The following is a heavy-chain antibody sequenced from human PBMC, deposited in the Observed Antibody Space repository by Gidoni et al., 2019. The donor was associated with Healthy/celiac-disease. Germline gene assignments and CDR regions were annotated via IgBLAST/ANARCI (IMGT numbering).Heavy chain of an antibody. Sequence: QVQQQDSGPGLVTPAQILSLTRTVPGVPISSAYYYWSWIRQPPGKGQEWIGYIYYSGSSYYNPSLKRRVTISADTSKNQFSLNLSSVNAADTAVYYCAAFRTVPAAIRKGWHFDLWGRGTLVTVSS. CDR2: IYYSGSS. J-gene: IGHJ2*01. CDR3: AAFRTVPAAIRKGWHFDL. V-gene: IGHV4-30-4*01. D-gene: IGHD2-2*02. CDR1: GVPISSAYYY.